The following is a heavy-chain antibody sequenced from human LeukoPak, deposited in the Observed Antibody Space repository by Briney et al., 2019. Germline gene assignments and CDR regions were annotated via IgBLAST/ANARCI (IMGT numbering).Heavy chain of an antibody. Sequence: GGSLRLSCAASGFTFDDYAMHWVRQAPGKGLEWVSGISWNSGSIGYADSVKGRFTISRDNAKNSLYLQMNNLRAEDTALYYCAKDSGYYDSSSNDAFDIWGQGTMVTVSS. CDR2: ISWNSGSI. J-gene: IGHJ3*02. CDR1: GFTFDDYA. V-gene: IGHV3-9*01. D-gene: IGHD3-22*01. CDR3: AKDSGYYDSSSNDAFDI.